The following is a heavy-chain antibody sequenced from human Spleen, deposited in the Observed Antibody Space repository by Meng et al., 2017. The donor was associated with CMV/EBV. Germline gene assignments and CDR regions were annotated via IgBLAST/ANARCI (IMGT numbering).Heavy chain of an antibody. J-gene: IGHJ4*02. D-gene: IGHD3-10*01. CDR2: INHSGST. Sequence: SETLSLTCAVYGGSFSGYYWSWIRQPPGKGLEWIGEINHSGSTNYNPSPKSRVTISVDTSKNQFSLKLSSVTAADTAVYYCAKDPSNGSGSYGDWGQGTLVTVSS. CDR3: AKDPSNGSGSYGD. CDR1: GGSFSGYY. V-gene: IGHV4-34*01.